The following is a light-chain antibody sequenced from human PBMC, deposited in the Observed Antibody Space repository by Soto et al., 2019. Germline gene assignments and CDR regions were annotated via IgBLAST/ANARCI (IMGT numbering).Light chain of an antibody. V-gene: IGKV4-1*01. Sequence: DIVMTQSPDSLAVSLGERATIKCKASQSIFYNSNNKNYLAWYQQKPGQPPKLLLYWASTREAGVPDRFSGSGFGKVFPFTITGRRAEDVAFYHCQQYFSSPTFGGGTKVETK. J-gene: IGKJ4*01. CDR3: QQYFSSPT. CDR2: WAS. CDR1: QSIFYNSNNKNY.